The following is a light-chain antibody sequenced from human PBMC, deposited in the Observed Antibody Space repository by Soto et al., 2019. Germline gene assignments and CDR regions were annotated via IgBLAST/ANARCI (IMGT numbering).Light chain of an antibody. Sequence: DIQMTQSPSTLSGSVVDRVTITCRACQSISSYLNWYQQKPGKAPKLLIYAASSLQSGVPSRFSGSGSGTDFTLTSSSLQPEDFATYYCQQSYSTPQTFGQGTKVDIK. CDR2: AAS. CDR1: QSISSY. J-gene: IGKJ1*01. CDR3: QQSYSTPQT. V-gene: IGKV1-39*01.